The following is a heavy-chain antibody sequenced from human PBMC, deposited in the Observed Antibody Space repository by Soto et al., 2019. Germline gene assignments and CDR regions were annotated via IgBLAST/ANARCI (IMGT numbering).Heavy chain of an antibody. Sequence: EVQLVESGGGLVKPGGSLRLSCAASGFTFSTYNMNWVRQAPGKGLEWVASISSTSVYMYYANSLKGRFTISRDNAKSSLYLQVNSLRAEDTAVYYCARGWLRDPWMYWGQGTLVTVSS. CDR1: GFTFSTYN. V-gene: IGHV3-21*01. J-gene: IGHJ4*02. CDR3: ARGWLRDPWMY. D-gene: IGHD5-12*01. CDR2: ISSTSVYM.